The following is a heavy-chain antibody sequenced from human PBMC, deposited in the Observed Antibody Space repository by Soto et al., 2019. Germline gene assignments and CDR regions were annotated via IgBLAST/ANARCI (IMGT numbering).Heavy chain of an antibody. V-gene: IGHV4-38-2*01. Sequence: PSETLSLTCAVSGYSISSGYYWGWLRQPPGKGLEWIGYIYHSGSTYYNPSLKSRVTISVDRSKNQFSLKLSSVTAADTAVYYGARMVAATVFDPWGQGTLVTVSS. D-gene: IGHD2-15*01. CDR3: ARMVAATVFDP. CDR1: GYSISSGYY. CDR2: IYHSGST. J-gene: IGHJ5*02.